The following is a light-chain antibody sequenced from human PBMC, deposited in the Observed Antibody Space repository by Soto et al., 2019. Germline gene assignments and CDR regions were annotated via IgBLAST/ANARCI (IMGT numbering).Light chain of an antibody. CDR2: DAS. CDR1: QSVSSSY. CDR3: QQRNSWPIT. V-gene: IGKV3-11*01. J-gene: IGKJ5*01. Sequence: EIVMTQSPGALSLSPGERATLSCRASQSVSSSYLAWYQRKPGQTPTLLIYDASNRATGIPARFSGSGSGTDFTLTISSLEPEDFAVYYCQQRNSWPITFGQGTRLEIK.